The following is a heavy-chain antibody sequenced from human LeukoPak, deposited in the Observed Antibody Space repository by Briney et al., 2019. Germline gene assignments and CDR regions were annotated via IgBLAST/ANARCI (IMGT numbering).Heavy chain of an antibody. CDR1: GFTFGSYG. CDR2: IRYDGSDK. Sequence: GGSLTLSCEAAGFTFGSYGLHWVRQAAGKGLQWVAFIRYDGSDKYYADSVKGRFTISRDNSKHTLYLQMNSLRTEDTAVYYCAKDLTTVTTQGDYWGQGTLVTVSS. J-gene: IGHJ4*02. CDR3: AKDLTTVTTQGDY. V-gene: IGHV3-30*02. D-gene: IGHD4-17*01.